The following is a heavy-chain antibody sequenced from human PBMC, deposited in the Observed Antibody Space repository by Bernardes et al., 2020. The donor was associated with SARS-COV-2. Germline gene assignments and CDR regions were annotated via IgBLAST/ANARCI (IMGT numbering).Heavy chain of an antibody. Sequence: GGSLRLSCGASGFAFSSNGMSWVRQAPGKGLEWVSSSGGDGGTHYADSVRGRFTVSRDTSKNTLFLQMNSLRAEDTAVYYCAKDLFWWSAADFWGQGTLVTVS. D-gene: IGHD2-21*01. CDR2: SSGGDGGT. CDR1: GFAFSSNG. V-gene: IGHV3-23*01. J-gene: IGHJ4*02. CDR3: AKDLFWWSAADF.